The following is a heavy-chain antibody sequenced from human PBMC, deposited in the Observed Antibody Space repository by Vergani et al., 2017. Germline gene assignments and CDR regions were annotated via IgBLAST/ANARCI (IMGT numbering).Heavy chain of an antibody. J-gene: IGHJ6*03. CDR1: GGSFSGYY. Sequence: QVQLQQWGAGLFKPSETLSLTCAVYGGSFSGYYWSWIRQPPGKGLEWIGEINHSGSTNYNPSLKSRVTISVDTSKNQFSLKLSSVTAADTAVYYCARGTQPPWGYYYYYYMDVWGKGTTVTVSS. CDR2: INHSGST. V-gene: IGHV4-34*01. D-gene: IGHD7-27*01. CDR3: ARGTQPPWGYYYYYYMDV.